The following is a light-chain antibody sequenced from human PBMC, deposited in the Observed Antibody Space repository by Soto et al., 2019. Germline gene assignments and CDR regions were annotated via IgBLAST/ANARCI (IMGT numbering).Light chain of an antibody. CDR2: ENN. V-gene: IGLV1-51*02. CDR1: GSNIGNNY. CDR3: GTWDSSLSVV. J-gene: IGLJ2*01. Sequence: QSVLTQPPSVSAAPGQTVTISCSGSGSNIGNNYVSWYQQLPGTAPKLLIYENNKRPSGIPDRFSGSKSGTSATLGITGLQTGDEADYYCGTWDSSLSVVFGGGTKLTVL.